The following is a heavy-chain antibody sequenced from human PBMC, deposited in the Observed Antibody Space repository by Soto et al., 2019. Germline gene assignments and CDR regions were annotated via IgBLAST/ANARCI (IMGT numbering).Heavy chain of an antibody. CDR1: GFTFSTYS. CDR2: ISSSSSYI. J-gene: IGHJ4*02. V-gene: IGHV3-21*01. D-gene: IGHD2-15*01. CDR3: ARDYLVIPHRVIDY. Sequence: RGSLRLSYAASGFTFSTYSMNWVRQAPGKGLEWVSSISSSSSYIYYADSVKGRFTISRGNSKNTLFLQMSSLRAEDTAVYYCARDYLVIPHRVIDYWGQGTLVTVSS.